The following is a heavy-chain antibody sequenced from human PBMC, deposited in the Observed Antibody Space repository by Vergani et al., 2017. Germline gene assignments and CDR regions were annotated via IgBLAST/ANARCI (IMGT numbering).Heavy chain of an antibody. CDR3: AAGTPYYNVWGLEYFDY. J-gene: IGHJ4*02. CDR1: GYSFTSYW. Sequence: EVQLVQSGAEVKKPGESLKISCKGSGYSFTSYWIGWVRQMPGKGLEWMGIIYPGDSDTRYSPSFPGQVTISADKSISTAYLQWSSMKASDTAMYYCAAGTPYYNVWGLEYFDYWGQGTLVTVSS. D-gene: IGHD3-10*02. V-gene: IGHV5-51*01. CDR2: IYPGDSDT.